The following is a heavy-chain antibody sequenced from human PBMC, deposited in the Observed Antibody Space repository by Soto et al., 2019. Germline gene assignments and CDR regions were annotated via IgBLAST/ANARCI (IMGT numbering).Heavy chain of an antibody. J-gene: IGHJ4*02. D-gene: IGHD6-19*01. Sequence: GVSLRLSGSAAGFTFSSYDMHWVRQARGKGLEWVASISYDGSKKYYADSVKGRCTISRDNSKNSLYLQMDSLRAEDTTVYCCARDTRLAVAAPRGLGYWGKGTLVTFSS. V-gene: IGHV3-30-3*01. CDR1: GFTFSSYD. CDR3: ARDTRLAVAAPRGLGY. CDR2: ISYDGSKK.